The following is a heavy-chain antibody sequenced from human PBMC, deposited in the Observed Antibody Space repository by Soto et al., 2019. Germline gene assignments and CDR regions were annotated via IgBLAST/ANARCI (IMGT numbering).Heavy chain of an antibody. Sequence: EVQLVESGGGLVQPGGSLRLSCAASGFTFRNYWMHWVRQAPGEGLAWVSRIDSDGSSITYEDSVKDQFTSSRDNSRNTLYLQMNGLRAEDTAVYYCARDGGSGPLGAFDVWGLGTLVTVSS. V-gene: IGHV3-74*01. CDR2: IDSDGSSI. D-gene: IGHD6-25*01. CDR3: ARDGGSGPLGAFDV. CDR1: GFTFRNYW. J-gene: IGHJ3*01.